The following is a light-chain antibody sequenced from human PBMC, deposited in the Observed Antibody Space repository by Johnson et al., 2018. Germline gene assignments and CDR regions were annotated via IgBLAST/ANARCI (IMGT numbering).Light chain of an antibody. V-gene: IGLV1-51*02. CDR1: SSNIGNNY. CDR3: GTWDSSLIAGNV. CDR2: ENN. J-gene: IGLJ1*01. Sequence: QSVLTQPPSVSAAPGQKVTISCSGSSSNIGNNYVSWYQQLPGTAPKLLIYENNKRPSGIPDRFSGSTSGTSATLGITGLQTGDEAEYYCGTWDSSLIAGNVFGTGTKVPV.